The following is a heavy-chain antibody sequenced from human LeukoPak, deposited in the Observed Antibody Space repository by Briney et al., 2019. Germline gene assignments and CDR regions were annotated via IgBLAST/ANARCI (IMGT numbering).Heavy chain of an antibody. D-gene: IGHD3-10*01. J-gene: IGHJ4*02. CDR3: ARDVSGGFGELHFDY. V-gene: IGHV3-21*01. CDR2: ISSSSSYI. CDR1: GFTFSSYS. Sequence: KPGGSLRLSCAASGFTFSSYSMNWVRQAPGKGLEWVSSISSSSSYIYYADSVKGRFTISRDNAKNSLYLQMNSLRAEDTAVYYCARDVSGGFGELHFDYWGQGTLVTVSS.